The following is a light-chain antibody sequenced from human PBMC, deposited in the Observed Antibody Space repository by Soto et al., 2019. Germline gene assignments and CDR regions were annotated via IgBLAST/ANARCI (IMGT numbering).Light chain of an antibody. CDR2: AAS. CDR3: QQSYSAPPRT. V-gene: IGKV1-39*01. J-gene: IGKJ4*01. Sequence: DIQMTQSPSSLSASVGDRVTITCRASQNINSYLNWYQQKPGKAPKLLIYAASSLQSGVPSRFSGSGSGTDFTLTISSLQPEDFATYYCQQSYSAPPRTFGGGTKVDIK. CDR1: QNINSY.